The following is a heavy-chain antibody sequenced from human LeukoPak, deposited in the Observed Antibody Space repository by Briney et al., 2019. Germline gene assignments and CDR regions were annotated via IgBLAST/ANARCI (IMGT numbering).Heavy chain of an antibody. D-gene: IGHD4-11*01. CDR3: AKALQQEELYYYYGMDV. V-gene: IGHV3-7*01. CDR1: GFTFSNYW. Sequence: GSLRLSCAASGFTFSNYWMSWVRQAPGKGLEWVANIQQEGSEKYYADSVKGRFTISRDNSKNTLYLQMNSLRAEDTAVYYCAKALQQEELYYYYGMDVWGQGTTVTVSS. CDR2: IQQEGSEK. J-gene: IGHJ6*02.